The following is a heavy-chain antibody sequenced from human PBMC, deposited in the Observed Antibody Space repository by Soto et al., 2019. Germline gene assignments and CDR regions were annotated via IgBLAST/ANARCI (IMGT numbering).Heavy chain of an antibody. J-gene: IGHJ3*02. CDR3: ARHVDYYDSSGYYKRDAFDI. CDR2: IYPGDSDT. D-gene: IGHD3-22*01. V-gene: IGHV5-51*01. Sequence: GDSLKISCKGSGYSFTSYWIGWVRQMPGKGLEWMGIIYPGDSDTRYSPSFQGQVTISADKSISTAYLQWSSLKASDTAMYYCARHVDYYDSSGYYKRDAFDIWGQGTMVTVSS. CDR1: GYSFTSYW.